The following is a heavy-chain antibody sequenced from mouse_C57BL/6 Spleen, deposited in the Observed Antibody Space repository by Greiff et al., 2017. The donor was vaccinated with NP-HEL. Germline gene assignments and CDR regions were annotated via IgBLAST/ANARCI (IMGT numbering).Heavy chain of an antibody. CDR2: IRNKANGYTT. CDR3: ARSGSSPAWFAY. J-gene: IGHJ3*01. CDR1: GFTFTDYY. D-gene: IGHD1-1*01. Sequence: DVQLVESGGGLVQPGGSLSLSCAASGFTFTDYYMSWVRQPPGKALEWLGFIRNKANGYTTEYSASVKGRFTISRDNSQSILYLQMNALRAEDSATYYCARSGSSPAWFAYWGQGTLVTVSA. V-gene: IGHV7-3*01.